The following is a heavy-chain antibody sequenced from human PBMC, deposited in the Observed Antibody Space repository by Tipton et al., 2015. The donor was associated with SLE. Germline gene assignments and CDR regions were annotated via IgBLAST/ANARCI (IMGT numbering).Heavy chain of an antibody. V-gene: IGHV3-33*01. Sequence: SLRLSCAASGFTFSSYGMHWVRQAPGKGLEWVAVIWYDGSNKYYADSVKGRFTISRDNSKNTLYLQMNSLRAEDTAVYYCARQSYYGSGSYQPLRDYWGQGTLVTVSS. D-gene: IGHD3-10*01. CDR3: ARQSYYGSGSYQPLRDY. CDR1: GFTFSSYG. J-gene: IGHJ4*02. CDR2: IWYDGSNK.